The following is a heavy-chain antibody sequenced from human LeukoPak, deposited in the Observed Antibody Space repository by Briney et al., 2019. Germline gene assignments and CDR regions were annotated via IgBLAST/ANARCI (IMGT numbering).Heavy chain of an antibody. V-gene: IGHV3-33*01. D-gene: IGHD2-2*01. CDR1: GFTFSSYG. CDR3: ARESLRIRYCSSTSCYPDY. Sequence: GRSLRLSCAASGFTFSSYGVHWVRQAPGKGLEWVAVIWYDGSNKYYADSVKGRFTISRDNSKNTLYLQMNSLRAEDTAVYYCARESLRIRYCSSTSCYPDYWGQGTLVTVSS. J-gene: IGHJ4*02. CDR2: IWYDGSNK.